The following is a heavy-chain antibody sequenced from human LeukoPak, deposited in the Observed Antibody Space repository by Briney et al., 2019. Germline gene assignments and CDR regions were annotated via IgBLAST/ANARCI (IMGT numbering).Heavy chain of an antibody. CDR3: ARVLRDYYFDF. Sequence: GGSLRLSCAASGFTFDDYGMSWVRQAPGKGLEWVSGINWNGGSTGYADSVKGRFTISRDNAKNLLFLQMDSLRAEDTAVYYCARVLRDYYFDFWGQGTLVTVSS. D-gene: IGHD2-15*01. CDR1: GFTFDDYG. CDR2: INWNGGST. V-gene: IGHV3-20*04. J-gene: IGHJ4*02.